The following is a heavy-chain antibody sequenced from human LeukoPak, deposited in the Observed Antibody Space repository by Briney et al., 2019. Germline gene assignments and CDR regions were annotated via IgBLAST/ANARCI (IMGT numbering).Heavy chain of an antibody. D-gene: IGHD3-22*01. CDR2: INPNSGGT. Sequence: ASVKVSCKASGYTFTGYYMHWVRQAPGQGLEWMGWINPNSGGTNYALKFQGRVTMTRDTSISTAYMELSRLRSDDTAVYYCARASHYYDSSGYYDWGQGTLVTVSS. CDR3: ARASHYYDSSGYYD. J-gene: IGHJ4*02. CDR1: GYTFTGYY. V-gene: IGHV1-2*02.